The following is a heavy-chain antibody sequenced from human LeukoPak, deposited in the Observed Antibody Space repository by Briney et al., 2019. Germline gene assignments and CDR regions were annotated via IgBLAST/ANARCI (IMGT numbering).Heavy chain of an antibody. CDR1: GGSISRYY. CDR3: ARDRHGSGSAHSFDP. V-gene: IGHV4-59*01. D-gene: IGHD3-10*01. Sequence: TTSETLSLTCTVSGGSISRYYWSCIRQPPGKGLEWIAYIHYSGSTNYNPSLKSRVTISVDTSKNQFSLKLNSVTAADTAVYYCARDRHGSGSAHSFDPWGQGTLVTVSS. CDR2: IHYSGST. J-gene: IGHJ5*02.